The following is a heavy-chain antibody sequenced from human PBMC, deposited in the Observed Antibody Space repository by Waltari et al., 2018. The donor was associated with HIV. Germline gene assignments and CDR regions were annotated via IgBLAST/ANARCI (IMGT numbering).Heavy chain of an antibody. V-gene: IGHV4-34*01. J-gene: IGHJ4*02. D-gene: IGHD6-19*01. CDR2: INHSGST. CDR3: ARGDSSGWTKTGFDY. Sequence: QVQLQQWGAGLLQPSETLSLPCAVYGGSFSSYYWRWLRQPPGKGLEWIGEINHSGSTNYNPSLKSRVTISVDTSKNQFSLKLSSVTAADTAVYYCARGDSSGWTKTGFDYWGQGTLVTVSS. CDR1: GGSFSSYY.